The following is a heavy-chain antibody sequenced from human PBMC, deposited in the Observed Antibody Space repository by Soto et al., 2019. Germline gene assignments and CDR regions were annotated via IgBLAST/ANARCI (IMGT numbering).Heavy chain of an antibody. Sequence: PGGSLRLSCAASGFTFSTSWMSWVRQAPGKGLEWVANIKEDGSEKYYVDSVKGRFTVSRDHAKNSLYLQMNSLGADDTAVYYCARADYYGDLGSYWGQGTLVTVSS. CDR2: IKEDGSEK. V-gene: IGHV3-7*01. J-gene: IGHJ1*01. CDR3: ARADYYGDLGSY. D-gene: IGHD3-10*01. CDR1: GFTFSTSW.